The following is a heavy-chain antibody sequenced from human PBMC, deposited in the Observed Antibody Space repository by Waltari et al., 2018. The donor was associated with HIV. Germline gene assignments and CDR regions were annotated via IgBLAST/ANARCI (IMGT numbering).Heavy chain of an antibody. Sequence: LVQSGGHVVQPGKSLSLSCAASASTFNYYNFHWVRQVAGKGLEWVAAISFEESNKYVAESLKGRFSGSRETSKNTLSLEMNALRLNDTGVYFCTRRTDSGLDVWGEGTAVIVSS. CDR2: ISFEESNK. CDR3: TRRTDSGLDV. D-gene: IGHD2-21*02. CDR1: ASTFNYYN. V-gene: IGHV3-30*04. J-gene: IGHJ6*02.